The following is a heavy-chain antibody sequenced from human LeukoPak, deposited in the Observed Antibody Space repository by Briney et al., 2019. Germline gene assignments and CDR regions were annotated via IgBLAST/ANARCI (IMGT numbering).Heavy chain of an antibody. D-gene: IGHD1-26*01. V-gene: IGHV1-2*04. CDR1: GYTFAGYF. Sequence: GASVKVSCKPSGYTFAGYFIHWVRQAPGQGLEWMGRINPNSGDTEYAPKFQGWVTMTRDTSISTAYVEVRRLISDDTAVYYCARDLASTSNWEFDFWGQGTLVIVSS. J-gene: IGHJ4*02. CDR3: ARDLASTSNWEFDF. CDR2: INPNSGDT.